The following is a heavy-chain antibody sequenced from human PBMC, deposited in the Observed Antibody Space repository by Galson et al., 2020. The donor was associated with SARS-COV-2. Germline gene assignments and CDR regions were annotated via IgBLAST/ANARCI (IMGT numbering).Heavy chain of an antibody. V-gene: IGHV3-7*01. CDR2: IKHDGSET. CDR3: AREDPRGDV. J-gene: IGHJ6*02. Sequence: GGSLRLSCVASGFTFHKYWMSWVRQAPGKGLEWVANIKHDGSETHYVDSVKGRFTISRDNANNSMYLQINSLRDEDTALYFCAREDPRGDVWGQGTMVNVSS. D-gene: IGHD3-10*01. CDR1: GFTFHKYW.